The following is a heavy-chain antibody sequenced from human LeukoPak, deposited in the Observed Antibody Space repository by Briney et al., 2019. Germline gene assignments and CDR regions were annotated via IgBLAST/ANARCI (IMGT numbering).Heavy chain of an antibody. Sequence: PGGSLRLSCAASGFTFSSYGMHWVRQAPGKGLEWVAFIRYDGSNKYYADYVKGRFTISRDNSKNTLYLQMNSLRAEDTAVYYCAKDAYWTFGGVIVYNWFDPWGQGTLVTVSS. J-gene: IGHJ5*02. CDR3: AKDAYWTFGGVIVYNWFDP. CDR2: IRYDGSNK. CDR1: GFTFSSYG. D-gene: IGHD3-16*02. V-gene: IGHV3-30*02.